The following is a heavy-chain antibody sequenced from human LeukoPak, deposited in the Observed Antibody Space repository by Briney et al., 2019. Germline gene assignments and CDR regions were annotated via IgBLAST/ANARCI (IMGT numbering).Heavy chain of an antibody. V-gene: IGHV1-2*02. CDR2: INPNSGGT. CDR3: ARDRPWSGYNTHYYYYMDV. Sequence: ASVKVSCKASGYTFTGYYMHWVRQAPGQGLEWMGWINPNSGGTNYAQKFQGRVTMTRDTSISTAYMELSRLRSDDTAVYYCARDRPWSGYNTHYYYYMDVWGKGTTVTVSS. D-gene: IGHD3-3*01. CDR1: GYTFTGYY. J-gene: IGHJ6*03.